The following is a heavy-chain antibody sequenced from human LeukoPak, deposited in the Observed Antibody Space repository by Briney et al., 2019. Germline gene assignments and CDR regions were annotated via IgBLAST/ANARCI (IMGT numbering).Heavy chain of an antibody. CDR2: IKQDGSEK. D-gene: IGHD2-2*01. J-gene: IGHJ4*02. V-gene: IGHV3-7*03. CDR1: GFTFSSYW. CDR3: ARGVPAAMGDYFDH. Sequence: GGSLRLSCAASGFTFSSYWMSWVRQATGKGLEWVANIKQDGSEKYYVDSVKGRFTISRDNAKNSLYLQMSSLRVEDTAVYYCARGVPAAMGDYFDHWGQGTLVTVSS.